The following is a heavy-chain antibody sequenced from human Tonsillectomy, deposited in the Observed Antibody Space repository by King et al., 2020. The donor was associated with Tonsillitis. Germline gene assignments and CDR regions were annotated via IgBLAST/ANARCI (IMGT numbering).Heavy chain of an antibody. J-gene: IGHJ3*02. D-gene: IGHD3-22*01. V-gene: IGHV3-30-3*01. Sequence: QLVQSGGGVVQPGRSLRLSCAASGFTFSSYAMHWVRQAPGKGLEWVAVISYDGSNKYYADSVKSRFTISRDNSKNTLYLQMNSLRAEDTAVYYCARXXXYDXXGYYXXDAFDIWGXGTMVTVSS. CDR1: GFTFSSYA. CDR2: ISYDGSNK. CDR3: ARXXXYDXXGYYXXDAFDI.